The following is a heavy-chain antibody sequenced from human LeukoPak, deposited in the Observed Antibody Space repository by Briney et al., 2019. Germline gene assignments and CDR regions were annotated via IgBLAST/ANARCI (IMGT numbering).Heavy chain of an antibody. D-gene: IGHD3-10*01. J-gene: IGHJ3*02. CDR2: IIPIFGTA. Sequence: SVKVSCKASGGTFSSYAISWVRQAPGQGLEWMGGIIPIFGTANYAQKFQGRVTITADISTSTAYMELSSLRSEDTAVYYCARDRPYGSGSGADIWGQGTMVAVSS. CDR1: GGTFSSYA. CDR3: ARDRPYGSGSGADI. V-gene: IGHV1-69*06.